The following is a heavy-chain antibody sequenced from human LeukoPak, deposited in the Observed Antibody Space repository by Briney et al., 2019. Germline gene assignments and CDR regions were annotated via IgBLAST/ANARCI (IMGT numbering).Heavy chain of an antibody. J-gene: IGHJ4*02. CDR2: IFYSGST. V-gene: IGHV4-39*07. CDR1: GGSISTSSYY. CDR3: ASHPGVAAAGDY. Sequence: SETLSLTCTVSGGSISTSSYYWGWVRQPPGKGLEWIGNIFYSGSTYYSPSLKSRDTISVDTSKNQFSLKLSSVTAADTAVYYCASHPGVAAAGDYWGQGTLVTVSS. D-gene: IGHD6-13*01.